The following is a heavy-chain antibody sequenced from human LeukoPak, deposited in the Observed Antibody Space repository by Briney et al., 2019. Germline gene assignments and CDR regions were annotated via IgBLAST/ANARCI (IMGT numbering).Heavy chain of an antibody. D-gene: IGHD4-17*01. CDR1: GFTFTNYW. J-gene: IGHJ3*02. Sequence: GGSLRLSCAASGFTFTNYWMTWVRQAPGKGLEWVASIKQDGSETYYVDSVKGRFSISRDNAKSSLYLQMNSLRVEDTAMYFCAREGYGDYHIWGQGTIVTVSS. CDR3: AREGYGDYHI. V-gene: IGHV3-7*01. CDR2: IKQDGSET.